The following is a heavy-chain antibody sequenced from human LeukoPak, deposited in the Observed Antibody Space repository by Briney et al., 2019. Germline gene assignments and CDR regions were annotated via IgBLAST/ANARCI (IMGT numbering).Heavy chain of an antibody. CDR2: TYYRSKWYN. V-gene: IGHV6-1*01. CDR1: GDSVSSNSAA. CDR3: ARGAPDYGDFDY. Sequence: SQTLSLTCAISGDSVSSNSAAWSWIRQSPSRGLEWLGRTYYRSKWYNDYAVSVKSRMTINPDTSKNQFSLQLNSVTPEDTAVYYCARGAPDYGDFDYWGQGTLVTVSS. D-gene: IGHD4-17*01. J-gene: IGHJ4*02.